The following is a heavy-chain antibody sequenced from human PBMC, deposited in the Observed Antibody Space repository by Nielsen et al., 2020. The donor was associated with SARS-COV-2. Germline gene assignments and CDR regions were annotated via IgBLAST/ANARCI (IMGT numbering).Heavy chain of an antibody. CDR3: TTGV. J-gene: IGHJ4*02. V-gene: IGHV3-49*03. Sequence: GESLKISCTASGFTSGDYAMSWFRQAPGKGLEWVGFIRSKAYGGTTDYAAPVKGRFTISRDDSKNTLYLQMNSLKTEDTAVYYCTTGVWGQGTLVTVSS. CDR1: GFTSGDYA. CDR2: IRSKAYGGTT.